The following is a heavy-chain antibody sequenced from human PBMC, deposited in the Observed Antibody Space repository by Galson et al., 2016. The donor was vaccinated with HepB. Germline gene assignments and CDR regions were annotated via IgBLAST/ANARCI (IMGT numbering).Heavy chain of an antibody. CDR2: ISYAGSIK. Sequence: SLRLSCAASGFTFSRHGMHWVRQAPGTGLEWVAVISYAGSIKYYVDSVKGRLTISRDNSKNNLYLQMNTLRVEDTAVYYCAKDIQSDFWSGFEPDYYYGMDVWGQGTTVTVSS. D-gene: IGHD3-3*01. J-gene: IGHJ6*02. V-gene: IGHV3-30*18. CDR1: GFTFSRHG. CDR3: AKDIQSDFWSGFEPDYYYGMDV.